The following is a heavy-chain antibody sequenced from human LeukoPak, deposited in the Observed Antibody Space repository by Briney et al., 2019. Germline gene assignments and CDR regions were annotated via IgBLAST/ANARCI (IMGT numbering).Heavy chain of an antibody. J-gene: IGHJ6*04. CDR1: GFTFNNYN. Sequence: GGSLRLSCAASGFTFNNYNMNWVRQTPGKGLEWVSSITRDSIYTFYADSVRGRFTISRDNAKNSLSLQMNSLRAEDTAVYYCAELGITMIGGVWGKGTTVTISS. CDR3: AELGITMIGGV. CDR2: ITRDSIYT. D-gene: IGHD3-10*02. V-gene: IGHV3-21*01.